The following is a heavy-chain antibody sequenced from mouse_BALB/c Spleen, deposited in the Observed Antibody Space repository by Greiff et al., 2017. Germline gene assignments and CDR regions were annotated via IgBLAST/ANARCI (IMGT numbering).Heavy chain of an antibody. CDR3: ARKKSRYFDY. CDR2: IYPGDGDT. J-gene: IGHJ2*01. D-gene: IGHD1-3*01. CDR1: GYAFSSYW. V-gene: IGHV1-80*01. Sequence: VQLQQSGAELVRPGSSVKISCKASGYAFSSYWMNWVKQRPGQGLEWIGQIYPGDGDTNYNGKFKGKATLTADKSSSTAYMQLSSLTSEDSAVYFCARKKSRYFDYWGQGTTLTVSS.